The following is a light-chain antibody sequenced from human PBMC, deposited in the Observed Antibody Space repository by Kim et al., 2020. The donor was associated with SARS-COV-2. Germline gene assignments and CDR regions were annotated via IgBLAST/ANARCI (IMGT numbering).Light chain of an antibody. CDR1: QSVSRS. V-gene: IGKV3-11*01. CDR2: DAS. CDR3: QQRGTT. Sequence: ATLSLAPGERATLSCRASQSVSRSLAWYQQKPGQTPRLLIYDASTRATGIPTRFSGSGSGTDFTLTISSLEPEDFAVYYCQQRGTTFGQGTKLEI. J-gene: IGKJ2*01.